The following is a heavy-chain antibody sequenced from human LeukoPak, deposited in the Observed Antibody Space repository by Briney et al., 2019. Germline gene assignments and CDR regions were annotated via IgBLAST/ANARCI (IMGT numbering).Heavy chain of an antibody. V-gene: IGHV3-33*01. CDR3: ARQLAPVYYFDY. J-gene: IGHJ4*02. CDR2: IWYDGSNK. CDR1: GFTFSSYG. D-gene: IGHD6-6*01. Sequence: PGGSLRLSCAASGFTFSSYGMHWVRQAPGKGLEWVAVIWYDGSNKYYADSVKGRFTISRDNSKNTLYLQMNSLRAEDTAVYYCARQLAPVYYFDYWGQGTLDTVSS.